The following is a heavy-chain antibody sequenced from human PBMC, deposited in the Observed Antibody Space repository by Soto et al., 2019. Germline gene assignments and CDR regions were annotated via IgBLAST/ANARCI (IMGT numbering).Heavy chain of an antibody. CDR3: ARGYCSGGSCYSH. Sequence: QVQLQQWGAGLLKPSETLSLTCAVYGGSFSGYYWSWIRQPPGKGLEWIGEINHSGSTNYNPSLKSRVTISVDTSKNQFSLKLSSVTAADTAVYYCARGYCSGGSCYSHWGQGTLVTVSS. V-gene: IGHV4-34*01. CDR2: INHSGST. J-gene: IGHJ4*02. CDR1: GGSFSGYY. D-gene: IGHD2-15*01.